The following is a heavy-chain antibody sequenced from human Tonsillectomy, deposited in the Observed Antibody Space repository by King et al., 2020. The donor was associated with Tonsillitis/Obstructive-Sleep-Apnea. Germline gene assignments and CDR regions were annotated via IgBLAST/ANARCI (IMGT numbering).Heavy chain of an antibody. CDR2: IYYSGST. CDR1: GGSISSYC. V-gene: IGHV4-59*01. D-gene: IGHD2-15*01. CDR3: ARAFVVVGPDAFDI. J-gene: IGHJ3*02. Sequence: VQLQESGPGLVRPSETLSLTCTVSGGSISSYCWNWIRQSPGKGLEWIGYIYYSGSTNYNPSLKSRVTISVDTSKNQFSLKLSSVTAADTAVYYCARAFVVVGPDAFDIWGQVTMVTVSS.